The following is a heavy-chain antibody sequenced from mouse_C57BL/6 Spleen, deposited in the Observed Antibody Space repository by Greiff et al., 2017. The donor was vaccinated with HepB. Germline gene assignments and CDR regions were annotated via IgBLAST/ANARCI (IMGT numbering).Heavy chain of an antibody. CDR1: GYTFTDYY. D-gene: IGHD1-1*01. V-gene: IGHV1-76*01. Sequence: QVQLKQSGAELVRPGASVKLSCKASGYTFTDYYINWVKQRPGQGLEWIARIYPGSGNTYYNEKFKGKATLTAEKSSSTAYMQLSSLTSEDSAVYFCARSSNYCGSDAGYFDVWGTGTTVTVSS. CDR3: ARSSNYCGSDAGYFDV. J-gene: IGHJ1*03. CDR2: IYPGSGNT.